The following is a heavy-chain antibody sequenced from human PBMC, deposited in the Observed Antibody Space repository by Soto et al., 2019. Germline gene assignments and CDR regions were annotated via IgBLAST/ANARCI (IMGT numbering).Heavy chain of an antibody. D-gene: IGHD6-19*01. J-gene: IGHJ6*02. CDR2: IDPSDSYT. CDR3: ARHKKRWLVHYYYYGMDV. Sequence: GESLKISCKGSGYSFTSYWISWVRQMPGKGLEWMGRIDPSDSYTNYSPSFQGHVTISADKSISTAYLQWSSLKASDTAMYYCARHKKRWLVHYYYYGMDVWGQGTTVTVS. V-gene: IGHV5-10-1*01. CDR1: GYSFTSYW.